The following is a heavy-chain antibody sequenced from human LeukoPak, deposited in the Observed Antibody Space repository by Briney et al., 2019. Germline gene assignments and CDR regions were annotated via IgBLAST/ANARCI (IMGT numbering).Heavy chain of an antibody. CDR3: ARAHYDFWSGYFGY. CDR1: GGSISSYY. CDR2: IYYSGST. V-gene: IGHV4-59*01. J-gene: IGHJ4*02. Sequence: SETLSLTCTVSGGSISSYYWSWIRQPPGKGLEWIGYIYYSGSTNYNPSLKSRVTISIDTSKNQFSLKLSSVTAADTAVYYCARAHYDFWSGYFGYWGQGTLVTVSS. D-gene: IGHD3-3*01.